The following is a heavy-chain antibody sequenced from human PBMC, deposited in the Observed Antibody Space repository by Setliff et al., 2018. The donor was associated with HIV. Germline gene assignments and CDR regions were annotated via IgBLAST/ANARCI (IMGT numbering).Heavy chain of an antibody. D-gene: IGHD3-16*01. J-gene: IGHJ3*02. CDR1: EFTVNSYY. CDR3: ARQNSESYGDSFDI. Sequence: PGGSLRLSCAASEFTVNSYYMTWVRQPPGKGLECVSIIYTGGTTRYADSVRGRFTISRDTSKNTVSLQMKSLRAEDTAVYFCARQNSESYGDSFDIWGQGTVVTVS. CDR2: IYTGGTT. V-gene: IGHV3-66*04.